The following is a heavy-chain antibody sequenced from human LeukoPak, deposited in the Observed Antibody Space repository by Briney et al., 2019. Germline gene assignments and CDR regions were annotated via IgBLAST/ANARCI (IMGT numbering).Heavy chain of an antibody. J-gene: IGHJ5*02. CDR2: IIPILGIA. D-gene: IGHD6-6*01. CDR3: ARDALGYSSSSGRGWFDP. Sequence: SVKVSCKASGGTFSSYAISWVRQAPGQVLEWMGRIIPILGIANYAQKFQGRVTITADKSTSTAYMELSSLRSEDTAVYYCARDALGYSSSSGRGWFDPWGQGTLVTVSS. V-gene: IGHV1-69*04. CDR1: GGTFSSYA.